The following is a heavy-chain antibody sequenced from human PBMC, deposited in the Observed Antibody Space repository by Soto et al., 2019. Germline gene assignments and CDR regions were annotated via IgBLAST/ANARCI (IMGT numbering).Heavy chain of an antibody. CDR1: GYSFTSYW. CDR2: IYPGDSDT. Sequence: GESLKISCKGSGYSFTSYWIGWVRQMPGKGLEWMGIIYPGDSDTRYSPSFQGQVTISADKSISTAYLQWSSLKASDTAMYYCALSATPDQLLTPSYYFDYWGQGTLVTVSS. V-gene: IGHV5-51*01. CDR3: ALSATPDQLLTPSYYFDY. D-gene: IGHD2-2*01. J-gene: IGHJ4*02.